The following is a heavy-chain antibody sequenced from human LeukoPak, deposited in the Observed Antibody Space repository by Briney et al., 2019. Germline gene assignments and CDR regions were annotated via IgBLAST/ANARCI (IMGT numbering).Heavy chain of an antibody. V-gene: IGHV4-34*01. Sequence: SETLSLTCAVYGGCFSGYYWSWIRQPPGKGREGIGEINHSGSTNYNPSLKSRVTISVDTSKNQFSLKLSSVTAADTAVYYCASGPRRPTFDYWGQGTLVTVSS. CDR3: ASGPRRPTFDY. J-gene: IGHJ4*02. CDR1: GGCFSGYY. CDR2: INHSGST.